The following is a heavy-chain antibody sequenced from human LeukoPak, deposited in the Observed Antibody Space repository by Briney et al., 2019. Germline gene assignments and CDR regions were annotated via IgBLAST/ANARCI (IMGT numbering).Heavy chain of an antibody. Sequence: SETLSLTCTVSGASVSSGGNYWSWIRQSPGKGLEWIGSFYYSGTTDYNPSLKGRVTMSIDRSKNQIVLELSSVTAADTAVYYCAREILGGFNPGAYWGQGILVTVSS. CDR1: GASVSSGGNY. J-gene: IGHJ4*02. CDR2: FYYSGTT. V-gene: IGHV4-61*08. CDR3: AREILGGFNPGAY. D-gene: IGHD3-10*01.